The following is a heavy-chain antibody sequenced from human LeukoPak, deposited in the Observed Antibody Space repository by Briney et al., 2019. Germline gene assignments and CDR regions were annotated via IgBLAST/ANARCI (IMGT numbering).Heavy chain of an antibody. V-gene: IGHV3-33*01. CDR2: VWYDGNNK. CDR1: GFTFSGYG. CDR3: ARDQHWYFGV. J-gene: IGHJ2*01. Sequence: GMSLRLSCAASGFTFSGYGMHWVRQAPGKGLEWVATVWYDGNNKYYADSVKGRFTISRANSENTLYLQMNSLRAEDTAVYYCARDQHWYFGVWGRGTLVTVSS.